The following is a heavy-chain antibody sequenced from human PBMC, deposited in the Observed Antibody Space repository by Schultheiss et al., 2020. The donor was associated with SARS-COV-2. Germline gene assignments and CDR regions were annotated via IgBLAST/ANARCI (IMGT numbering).Heavy chain of an antibody. J-gene: IGHJ2*01. CDR1: GGSVSSGSYY. Sequence: SETLSLTCTVSGGSVSSGSYYWSWIRQPPGKGLEWIGYIYHSGSTYYNPSLKSRVTISVDRSKNQFSLKLSSVTAADTAVYYCARADLRDWYFDLWGRGTLVTVSS. CDR2: IYHSGST. V-gene: IGHV4-61*01. CDR3: ARADLRDWYFDL.